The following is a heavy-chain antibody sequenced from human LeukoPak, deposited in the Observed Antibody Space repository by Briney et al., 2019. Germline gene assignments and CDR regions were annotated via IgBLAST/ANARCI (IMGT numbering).Heavy chain of an antibody. D-gene: IGHD2-15*01. CDR1: GRTFSTYA. J-gene: IGHJ4*02. CDR3: AKSPVSSCRGSFCYPFDY. Sequence: GGSLRLCCAASGRTFSTYAMSWVRQIPGKGLEWVSANSGSDDGTYYADSVKGRFTISRDNSRNTLYLQMNTLRAEDTAVYFCAKSPVSSCRGSFCYPFDYWGQGNLVTVSS. V-gene: IGHV3-23*01. CDR2: NSGSDDGT.